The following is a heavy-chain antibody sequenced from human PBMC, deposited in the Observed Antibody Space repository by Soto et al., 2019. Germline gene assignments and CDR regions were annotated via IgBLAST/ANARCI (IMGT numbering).Heavy chain of an antibody. CDR3: ARDYGPLGATSYFDY. CDR1: GGSISSGGYY. D-gene: IGHD1-26*01. CDR2: IYYSGST. V-gene: IGHV4-31*03. J-gene: IGHJ4*02. Sequence: PSETLSLTCTFSGGSISSGGYYWSWIRQHPGKGLEWIGYIYYSGSTYYNPSLKSRVTISVDTSKNQFSLKLSSVTAADTAVYYCARDYGPLGATSYFDYWGQGTLVTVSS.